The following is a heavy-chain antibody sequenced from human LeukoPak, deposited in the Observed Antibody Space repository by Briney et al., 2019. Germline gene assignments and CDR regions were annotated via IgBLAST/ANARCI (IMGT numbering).Heavy chain of an antibody. V-gene: IGHV4-39*07. CDR1: GGSISSSSYY. CDR3: ARDEAAAGSNWFDP. D-gene: IGHD6-13*01. Sequence: PSETLSLTCTVSGGSISSSSYYWGWIRQPPGKGLEWIGSIYYSGSTYYNPSLKSRVTISVDTSKNQFSLKLSSVTAADTAVYYCARDEAAAGSNWFDPWGQGTLVTVSS. CDR2: IYYSGST. J-gene: IGHJ5*02.